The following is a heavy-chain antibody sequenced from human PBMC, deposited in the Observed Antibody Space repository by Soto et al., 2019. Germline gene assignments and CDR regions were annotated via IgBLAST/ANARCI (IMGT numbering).Heavy chain of an antibody. CDR2: VYDTWSP. Sequence: QVQVQQSGPGLVKPSETLSLTCTVSSGPSKSHNWGWIRQPPGRGLEWIGYVYDTWSPSYNPSLKSRGPLTADTSTNRISLTLRFVTAADAAVYYCVRQGIGFLHGLVDVWGQGTTVIVSS. D-gene: IGHD3-10*01. CDR1: SGPSKSHN. CDR3: VRQGIGFLHGLVDV. V-gene: IGHV4-59*08. J-gene: IGHJ6*01.